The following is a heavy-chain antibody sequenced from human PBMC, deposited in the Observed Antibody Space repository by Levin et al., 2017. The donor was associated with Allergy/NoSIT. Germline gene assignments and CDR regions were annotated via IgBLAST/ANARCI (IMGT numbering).Heavy chain of an antibody. CDR1: GYTFTSYD. J-gene: IGHJ6*02. CDR2: MNPNSGNT. CDR3: ARYGAGYYDVSFFDYYYYGMDG. Sequence: ASVKVSCKASGYTFTSYDINWVRQATGQGLEWMGWMNPNSGNTGYAQKFQGRVTMTRNTSISTAYMELSSLRSEDTAVYYCARYGAGYYDVSFFDYYYYGMDGWGQGTTVTVSS. D-gene: IGHD3-22*01. V-gene: IGHV1-8*01.